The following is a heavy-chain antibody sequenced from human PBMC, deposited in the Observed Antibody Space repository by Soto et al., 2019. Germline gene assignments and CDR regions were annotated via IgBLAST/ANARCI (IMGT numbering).Heavy chain of an antibody. CDR1: GGTFSSYA. Sequence: QVQLVQSGAEVKKPGSSVKVSCKASGGTFSSYAISWVRQAPGQGLEWMGGIIPVFGTANYAQKFQGRVTNTADESTSTAYMELSSLRSEDTAVYYCARHHSQNYYYGMDVWGQGTTVTVSS. D-gene: IGHD4-4*01. V-gene: IGHV1-69*12. J-gene: IGHJ6*02. CDR2: IIPVFGTA. CDR3: ARHHSQNYYYGMDV.